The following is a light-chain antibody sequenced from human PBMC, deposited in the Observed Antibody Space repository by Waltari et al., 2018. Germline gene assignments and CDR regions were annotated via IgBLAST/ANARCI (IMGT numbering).Light chain of an antibody. CDR1: QDINNY. V-gene: IGKV1-33*01. J-gene: IGKJ3*01. Sequence: DVQMTQSPSSLSAPVGDRVTITCQASQDINNYLNWYQQKPGRAPNLLIYHTSNLQTGVPSRFSGSRSGTDYTFTISNLQPEDVATYYCQQYDDLFTFGPGTKVDLK. CDR2: HTS. CDR3: QQYDDLFT.